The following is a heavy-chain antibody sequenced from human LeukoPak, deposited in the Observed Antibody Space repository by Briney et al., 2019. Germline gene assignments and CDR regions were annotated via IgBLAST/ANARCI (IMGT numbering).Heavy chain of an antibody. CDR2: ISGSGGST. J-gene: IGHJ5*02. V-gene: IGHV3-23*01. CDR3: AIELRATVVTGWFDP. D-gene: IGHD4-23*01. CDR1: GFTFSSYA. Sequence: GGSLRLSCAASGFTFSSYAMSWVRQAPGKGLEWVSTISGSGGSTYYADSVQGRFTISRDNSKNTLFLQMNSLRAEDTAVYYCAIELRATVVTGWFDPWGQGTLVTVSS.